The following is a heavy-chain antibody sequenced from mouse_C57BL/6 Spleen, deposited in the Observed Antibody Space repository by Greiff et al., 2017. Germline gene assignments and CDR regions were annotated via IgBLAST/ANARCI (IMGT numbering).Heavy chain of an antibody. D-gene: IGHD2-4*01. J-gene: IGHJ2*01. V-gene: IGHV1-52*01. CDR2: IDPSDSET. CDR1: GYTFTSYW. Sequence: QVQLQQPGAELVRPGSSVKLSCKASGYTFTSYWMHWVKQRPIQGLEWIGNIDPSDSETHYNQKFKDKATLTVDKSSSPAYMQLSSLTSEDSAVYYCARSGDYDPDYFGYWGQGTTLTVSS. CDR3: ARSGDYDPDYFGY.